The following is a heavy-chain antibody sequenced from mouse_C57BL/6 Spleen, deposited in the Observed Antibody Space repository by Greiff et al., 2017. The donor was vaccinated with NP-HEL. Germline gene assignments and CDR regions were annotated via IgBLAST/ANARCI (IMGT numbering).Heavy chain of an antibody. D-gene: IGHD2-4*01. CDR1: GYSITSGYD. CDR2: ISYSGST. J-gene: IGHJ3*01. Sequence: EVKLMESGPGMVKPSQSLSLTCTVTGYSITSGYDWHWIRHFPGNKLEWMGYISYSGSTNYNPSLKSRISITHDTSKNHFFLKLNSVTTEDTATYYCARDRNDYDGGAWFAYWGQGTLVTVSA. CDR3: ARDRNDYDGGAWFAY. V-gene: IGHV3-1*01.